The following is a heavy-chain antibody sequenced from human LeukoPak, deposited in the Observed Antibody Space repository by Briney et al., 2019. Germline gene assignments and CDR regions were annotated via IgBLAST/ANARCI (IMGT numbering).Heavy chain of an antibody. Sequence: PSETLSLTCTVSGGSISRGGYYWSWIRQPPGKGREGIGYIYHSGSTYYNPSLKSRVTISVDRSKNQCSLKLSSVTAADTAVYYCARDREAAAGSGHYYYYYMDVWGKGTTVTVSS. CDR1: GGSISRGGYY. J-gene: IGHJ6*03. D-gene: IGHD6-13*01. CDR3: ARDREAAAGSGHYYYYYMDV. V-gene: IGHV4-30-2*01. CDR2: IYHSGST.